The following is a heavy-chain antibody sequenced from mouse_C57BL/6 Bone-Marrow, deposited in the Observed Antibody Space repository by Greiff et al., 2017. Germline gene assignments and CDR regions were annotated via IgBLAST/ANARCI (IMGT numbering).Heavy chain of an antibody. CDR1: GFNIKDDY. CDR3: TTPLDY. V-gene: IGHV14-4*01. J-gene: IGHJ2*01. CDR2: IDPENGGT. Sequence: VHVKQSGAELVRPGASVKLSCTASGFNIKDDYMHWVQQRPEQGLEWIGWIDPENGGTEYASKFQGKATITADTASNTAYLELSSLKSEDTALYYCTTPLDYWGQGTTLTVSS.